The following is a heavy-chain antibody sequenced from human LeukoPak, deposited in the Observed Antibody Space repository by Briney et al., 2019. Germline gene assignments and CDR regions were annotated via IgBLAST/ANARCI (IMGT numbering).Heavy chain of an antibody. J-gene: IGHJ6*03. CDR3: ARVSSREYHYYYMDV. CDR1: GYTFTSYD. CDR2: MNPNSGNT. V-gene: IGHV1-8*01. Sequence: KVSCKASGYTFTSYDINWVRQATGQGLEWMGWMNPNSGNTGYAQKFQGRVTMTRNTSISTVYMELSSLRSEDTAVYYCARVSSREYHYYYMDVWGKGTTVTISS. D-gene: IGHD6-13*01.